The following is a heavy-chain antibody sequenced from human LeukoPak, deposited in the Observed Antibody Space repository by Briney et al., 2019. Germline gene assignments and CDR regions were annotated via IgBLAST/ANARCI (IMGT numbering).Heavy chain of an antibody. D-gene: IGHD6-19*01. CDR2: IKQDGSEK. V-gene: IGHV3-7*01. J-gene: IGHJ6*03. Sequence: PGGSLRLSCAPSGFTFSRYWMSWVRQAPGKGLEWVANIKQDGSEKYYVDSVKGRFTISRDNAKNSLYLQMNSLRAEDTAVYYCARGQWLALGYMDVWGKGTTVTVSS. CDR3: ARGQWLALGYMDV. CDR1: GFTFSRYW.